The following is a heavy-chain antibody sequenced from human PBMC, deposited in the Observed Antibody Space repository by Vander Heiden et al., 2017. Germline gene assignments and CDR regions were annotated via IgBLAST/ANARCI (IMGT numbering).Heavy chain of an antibody. CDR3: AKGGFGVIIIDFDY. CDR1: AFTFSSYA. J-gene: IGHJ4*02. Sequence: EVQLLESGGDLVQPGGSLRLSCTASAFTFSSYAMSWVRQAPGKGLEWISSISGSGGGTYYADSVKGRFTISRDNSKNTLYLQMNSLRAEDTAVYYCAKGGFGVIIIDFDYWGQGTLVTVSS. D-gene: IGHD3-3*01. CDR2: ISGSGGGT. V-gene: IGHV3-23*01.